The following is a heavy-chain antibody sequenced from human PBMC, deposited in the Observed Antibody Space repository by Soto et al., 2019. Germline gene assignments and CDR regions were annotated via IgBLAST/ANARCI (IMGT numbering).Heavy chain of an antibody. CDR1: GFTFSSYA. Sequence: EVQLLESGGGLAQPGGSLRLSCAASGFTFSSYAMSWVRQAPGKGLEWVSCVNVDDSTYYANSVKSRFTNSRANSKNTVNLKMNSLRAEDTAVYYCAKNYYLDNWAQGTLVTVSS. CDR3: AKNYYLDN. CDR2: VNVDDST. J-gene: IGHJ4*02. V-gene: IGHV3-23*01.